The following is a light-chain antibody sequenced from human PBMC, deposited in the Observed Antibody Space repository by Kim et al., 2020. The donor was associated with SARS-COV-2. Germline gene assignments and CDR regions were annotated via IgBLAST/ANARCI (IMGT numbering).Light chain of an antibody. V-gene: IGLV6-57*01. CDR1: SGGIASNY. CDR2: GDN. J-gene: IGLJ3*02. CDR3: QSYDSSNAWV. Sequence: KTVTNSGTRSSGGIASNYVQRYQQRPGSYPTTVIYGDNQRPAGVPDRFSGSIDSYSNSASLTISGLKTEDEADYYRQSYDSSNAWVFGGGTKLTVL.